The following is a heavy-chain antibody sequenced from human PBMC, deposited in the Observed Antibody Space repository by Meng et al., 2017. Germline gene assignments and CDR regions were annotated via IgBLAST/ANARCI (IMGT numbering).Heavy chain of an antibody. CDR3: ARLDSSGYYYDAFDI. J-gene: IGHJ3*02. Sequence: GASLKISCKGSGYSFTSYWIGWVRQMPGKGLEWMGIIYPGDSDTRYSPSFQGQVTISADKSISTAYLQWSSLKASDTAMYYCARLDSSGYYYDAFDIWGQGTMVTVSS. CDR2: IYPGDSDT. D-gene: IGHD3-22*01. V-gene: IGHV5-51*01. CDR1: GYSFTSYW.